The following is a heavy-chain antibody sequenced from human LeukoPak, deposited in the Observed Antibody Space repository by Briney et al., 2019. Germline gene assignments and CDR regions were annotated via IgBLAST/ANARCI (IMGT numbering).Heavy chain of an antibody. CDR1: GGSISSSSYY. D-gene: IGHD5-12*01. CDR3: ARSGYDASDAFDI. Sequence: SETLSLTCTVSGGSISSSSYYWRWIRQPPGKGLEWIGSIYYSGSTYYNPSLKSRVTISVDTSKNQFSLKLSSVTAADTAVYYCARSGYDASDAFDIWGQGTMVTVSS. CDR2: IYYSGST. V-gene: IGHV4-39*07. J-gene: IGHJ3*02.